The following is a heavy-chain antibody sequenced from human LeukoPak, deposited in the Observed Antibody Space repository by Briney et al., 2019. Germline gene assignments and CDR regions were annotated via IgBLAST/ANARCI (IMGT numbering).Heavy chain of an antibody. D-gene: IGHD6-19*01. J-gene: IGHJ4*02. CDR2: IYSGGTT. Sequence: GGSLRLSCATSGFIVSSNFMSWVRQAPGKGLEWVSVIYSGGTTFYADSVKVRFTISRDNSKNTLYLQMNSLRAEDTAVYYCARASQAVAGLFDYWGQGTLVTVSS. CDR3: ARASQAVAGLFDY. CDR1: GFIVSSNF. V-gene: IGHV3-66*01.